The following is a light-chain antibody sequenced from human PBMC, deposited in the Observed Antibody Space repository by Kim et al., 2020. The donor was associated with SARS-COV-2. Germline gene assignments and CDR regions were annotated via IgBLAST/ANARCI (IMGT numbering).Light chain of an antibody. CDR1: RSVSSSY. CDR2: ATS. V-gene: IGKV3-20*01. J-gene: IGKJ3*01. Sequence: APGERATLSCRASRSVSSSYLAWYQQKPGQPPRLLMYATSSRATGIPDRFSGSGSGTDFTLTISRLEPEDFAVYYCQHYGSSPRAFGPGTKVDIK. CDR3: QHYGSSPRA.